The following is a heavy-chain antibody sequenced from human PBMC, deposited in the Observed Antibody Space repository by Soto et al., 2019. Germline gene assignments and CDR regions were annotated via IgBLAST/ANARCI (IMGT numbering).Heavy chain of an antibody. D-gene: IGHD6-19*01. V-gene: IGHV1-3*01. CDR2: INAGNGNT. CDR1: GYTFTSYA. J-gene: IGHJ5*02. CDR3: ARAASIAVALFDP. Sequence: ASVKVSCKASGYTFTSYAMHWVRQAPGQRLEWMGWINAGNGNTKYSQKFQGRVTITRDTSASTAYMELSSLRSEDTAVYYCARAASIAVALFDPWGQGTLVTVS.